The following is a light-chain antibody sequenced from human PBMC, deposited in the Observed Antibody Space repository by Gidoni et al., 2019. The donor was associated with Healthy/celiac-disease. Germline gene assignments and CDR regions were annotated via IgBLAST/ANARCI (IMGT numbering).Light chain of an antibody. J-gene: IGLJ3*02. Sequence: HSVLTQSPSACGNPRQRVTLSGSGSRSNIGSTTVNWYHQLPGTAPKLLTDSNNHRPSGFPDRFSGSKSGTSASLAISGLQSEDEADYYCAAWDYSLNGVFGGGTKLTVL. V-gene: IGLV1-44*01. CDR2: SNN. CDR3: AAWDYSLNGV. CDR1: RSNIGSTT.